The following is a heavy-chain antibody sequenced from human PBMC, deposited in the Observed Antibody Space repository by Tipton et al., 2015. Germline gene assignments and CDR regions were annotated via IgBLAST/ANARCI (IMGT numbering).Heavy chain of an antibody. CDR1: GFTFSDYY. J-gene: IGHJ4*02. D-gene: IGHD6-19*01. CDR3: AKAYSSGWYWGFDY. V-gene: IGHV3-11*01. Sequence: SLRLSCAASGFTFSDYYMTWIRQAPGRGLEWVSYMSGSGSRISYADSVKGRFTISRDNAENSVFLHMNSLRAEDTALYYCAKAYSSGWYWGFDYWGQGTVVTVSS. CDR2: MSGSGSRI.